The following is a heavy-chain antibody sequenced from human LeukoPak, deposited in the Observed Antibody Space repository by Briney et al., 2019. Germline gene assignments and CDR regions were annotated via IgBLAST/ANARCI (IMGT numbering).Heavy chain of an antibody. CDR2: ITYDGSNK. Sequence: PGGSLRLSCAASGFTFSSYGMHRVRQAPGKGLEWVAVITYDGSNKYYADSVKGRFTISRDNSKNTLYLQMNSLRAEDTAVYYCAKVDRRDGYKSKVRDDAFDIWGQGTMVTVSS. D-gene: IGHD5-24*01. CDR1: GFTFSSYG. J-gene: IGHJ3*02. V-gene: IGHV3-30*18. CDR3: AKVDRRDGYKSKVRDDAFDI.